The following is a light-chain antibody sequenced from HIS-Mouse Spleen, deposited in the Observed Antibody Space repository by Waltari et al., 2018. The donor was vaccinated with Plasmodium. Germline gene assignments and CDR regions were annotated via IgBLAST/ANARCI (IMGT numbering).Light chain of an antibody. CDR3: QQSYSTWT. J-gene: IGKJ1*01. V-gene: IGKV1-39*01. Sequence: DIQMTQSPSSLSASVGDRVTITCRASQSISSYLNWYQQKPGKAPKLLIYAASSLQRGVPSRFSGRGSGTDFTLTISSLQPEDFATYYCQQSYSTWTFGQGTKVEIK. CDR1: QSISSY. CDR2: AAS.